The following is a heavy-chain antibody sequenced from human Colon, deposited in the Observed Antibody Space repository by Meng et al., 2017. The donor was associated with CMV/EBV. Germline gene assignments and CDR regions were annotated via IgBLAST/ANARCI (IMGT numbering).Heavy chain of an antibody. CDR1: GGSISSYY. CDR2: VFFSGST. CDR3: AAQRKESCASTSCPLHY. D-gene: IGHD2-2*01. J-gene: IGHJ4*02. Sequence: SETLSLTCTVSGGSISSYYWSYIRQPPGKGLEWLDYVFFSGSTNYNPSLKSRVTISVDTPKNQFSLSLTSVTAADTAVYYCAAQRKESCASTSCPLHYWGQGTLVTVSS. V-gene: IGHV4-59*01.